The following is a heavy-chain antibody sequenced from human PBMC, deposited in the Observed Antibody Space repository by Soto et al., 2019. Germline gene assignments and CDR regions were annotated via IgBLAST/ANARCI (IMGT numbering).Heavy chain of an antibody. CDR1: GFTFSTYG. CDR3: AKSVYNWNDGFFDN. CDR2: ISYDGINK. J-gene: IGHJ4*02. V-gene: IGHV3-30*18. D-gene: IGHD1-1*01. Sequence: QVQLVESGGGVVQPGRSLRLSCAASGFTFSTYGMHWVRQAPGKGLEWVSIISYDGINKYYADSVKGRFTISRDNSKNTLYLQMNSLRAEDTAVYYCAKSVYNWNDGFFDNWGQGTLVTVSS.